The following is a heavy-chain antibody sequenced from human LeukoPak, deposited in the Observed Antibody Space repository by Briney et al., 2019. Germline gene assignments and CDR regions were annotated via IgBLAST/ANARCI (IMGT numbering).Heavy chain of an antibody. D-gene: IGHD3-16*02. J-gene: IGHJ3*02. CDR1: GGSISSYY. Sequence: SETLSLTCTVSGGSISSYYWSWIRQPPGKGLEWIGSIYHSGSTYYNPSLKSRVTISVDTSKNQFSLKLSSVTAADTAVYYCARDLTFGGVIATPDAFDIWGQGTMVTVSS. CDR3: ARDLTFGGVIATPDAFDI. V-gene: IGHV4-38-2*02. CDR2: IYHSGST.